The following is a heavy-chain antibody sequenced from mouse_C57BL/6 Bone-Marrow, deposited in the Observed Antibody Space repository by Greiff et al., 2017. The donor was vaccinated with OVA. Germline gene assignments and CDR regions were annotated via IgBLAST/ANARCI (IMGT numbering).Heavy chain of an antibody. V-gene: IGHV1-63*01. Sequence: VQLQQSGAELVRPGTSVKMSCKASGYTFTNYWIGWAKQRPGHGLEWIGDIYPGGGYTNYNEKFKGKATLTADKSSSTAYMQFSSLTSEDSAIYYCARVATKRFDYWGQGTTLTVSS. CDR1: GYTFTNYW. CDR3: ARVATKRFDY. CDR2: IYPGGGYT. D-gene: IGHD2-1*01. J-gene: IGHJ2*01.